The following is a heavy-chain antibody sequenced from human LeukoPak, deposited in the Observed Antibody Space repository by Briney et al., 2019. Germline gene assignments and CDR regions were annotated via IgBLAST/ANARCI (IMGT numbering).Heavy chain of an antibody. J-gene: IGHJ5*02. CDR2: TCPGGTIT. V-gene: IGHV3-74*01. CDR3: ARRDGYNPFDP. CDR1: EFTFSNYC. Sequence: PGGSLRLSCTASEFTFSNYCMHWVRQTPGKGLIWVSRTCPGGTITNYADSVKGRFTISRDNAKNTLYLQMNSLRAEDTAVYYCARRDGYNPFDPWGQGTLVTVSS. D-gene: IGHD5-24*01.